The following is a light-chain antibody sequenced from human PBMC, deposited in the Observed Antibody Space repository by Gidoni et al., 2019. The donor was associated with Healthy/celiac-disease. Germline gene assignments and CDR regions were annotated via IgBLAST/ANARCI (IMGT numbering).Light chain of an antibody. CDR1: QSISSY. J-gene: IGKJ2*01. Sequence: DIQMTQSPSSLSASVGDRVTITCRASQSISSYLNWYQQKPGKAPKLLLYAASSLQSGGPSRFSGSGSGTDFNLTISSLQPEDFATYYCQQSYSTPYTFGQGTKLEIK. CDR3: QQSYSTPYT. CDR2: AAS. V-gene: IGKV1-39*01.